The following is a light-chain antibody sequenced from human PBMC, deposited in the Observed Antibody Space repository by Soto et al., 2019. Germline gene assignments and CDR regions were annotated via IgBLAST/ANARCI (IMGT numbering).Light chain of an antibody. V-gene: IGLV1-44*01. CDR2: SNN. CDR3: ETWDDSLNGWV. J-gene: IGLJ2*01. Sequence: QSVLTQPPSASGTPGQRVTIACSGGSSNIESNTVNWYQQVPGTAPKLLVYSNNQRPSGVPDRFSGSQAGTSASLAISGLQSEDEADYYCETWDDSLNGWVIGGGTQLTVL. CDR1: SSNIESNT.